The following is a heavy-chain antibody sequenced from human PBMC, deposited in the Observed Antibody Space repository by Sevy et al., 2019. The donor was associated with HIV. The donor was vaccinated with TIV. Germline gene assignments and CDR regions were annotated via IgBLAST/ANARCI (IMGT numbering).Heavy chain of an antibody. D-gene: IGHD2-2*01. Sequence: GGSLRLSCAASGFTFRNYAMSWVRQPPGKGLEWVSALSGTGGSTYYADSVKGRFTISRDNSKNTLYLQMNSLRVEDTSVYYCAKDLDIVAVAAAIRLSYWGQGTLVTVSS. CDR2: LSGTGGST. V-gene: IGHV3-23*01. CDR1: GFTFRNYA. J-gene: IGHJ4*02. CDR3: AKDLDIVAVAAAIRLSY.